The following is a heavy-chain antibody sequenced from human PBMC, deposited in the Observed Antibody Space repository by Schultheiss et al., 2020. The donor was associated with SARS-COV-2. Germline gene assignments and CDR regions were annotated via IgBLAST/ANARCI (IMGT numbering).Heavy chain of an antibody. CDR1: GFTFSEYY. CDR3: ARWVVVVPAAGGMDV. CDR2: ISSSGSTI. V-gene: IGHV3-11*04. Sequence: GGSLRLSCAASGFTFSEYYMSWIRQAPGKGLEWVSYISSSGSTIYYADSVKGRFTISRDNAKNSLYLQMNSLRAEDTAVYYCARWVVVVPAAGGMDVWGQGTTVTVSS. J-gene: IGHJ6*02. D-gene: IGHD2-2*01.